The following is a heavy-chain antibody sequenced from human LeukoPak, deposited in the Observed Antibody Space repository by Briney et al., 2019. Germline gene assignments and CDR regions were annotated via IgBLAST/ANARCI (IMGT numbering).Heavy chain of an antibody. J-gene: IGHJ6*03. CDR2: ISSSSSTI. CDR1: GFTFSSYS. CDR3: ARDGCRSTSCQPGYKDYYYMDV. D-gene: IGHD2-2*01. Sequence: GGSLRLSCAASGFTFSSYSMNWGRQAAGKGLEWCSYISSSSSTIYYADSVKCRFTISRDNAKHSLYLQMNRLRAEDPAVYYCARDGCRSTSCQPGYKDYYYMDVWGKGTMVTVS. V-gene: IGHV3-48*04.